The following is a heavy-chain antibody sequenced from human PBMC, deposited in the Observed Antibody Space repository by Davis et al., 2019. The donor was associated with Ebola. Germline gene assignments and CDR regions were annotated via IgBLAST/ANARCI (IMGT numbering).Heavy chain of an antibody. CDR1: GGTFISYA. Sequence: ASVQVSCKASGGTFISYAISWVRQAPGQGLEWMGWISAYNGNTNYAQKLQGRATMTTDTSTSTAYMELRSLRSDDTAVYYCARDRMRGYGSGSYHWGQGTLVTVSS. J-gene: IGHJ5*02. V-gene: IGHV1-18*01. CDR3: ARDRMRGYGSGSYH. CDR2: ISAYNGNT. D-gene: IGHD3-10*01.